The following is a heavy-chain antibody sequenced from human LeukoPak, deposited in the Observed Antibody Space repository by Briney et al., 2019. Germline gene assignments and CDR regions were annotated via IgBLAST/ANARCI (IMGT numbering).Heavy chain of an antibody. CDR2: ISGSGGTT. CDR1: GFTFSSYA. Sequence: GGSLRLSCAASGFTFSSYAMSWVRQAPGKGLEWVSTISGSGGTTYYADSVKGRFTISRDNSKNTLYLQMNSLRAEDTAIYYCAKDPTLDGRFDYWGQGTLVTVSS. D-gene: IGHD1-26*01. V-gene: IGHV3-23*01. J-gene: IGHJ4*02. CDR3: AKDPTLDGRFDY.